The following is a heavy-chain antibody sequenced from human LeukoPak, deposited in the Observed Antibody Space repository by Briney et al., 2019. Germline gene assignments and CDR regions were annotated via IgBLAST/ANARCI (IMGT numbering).Heavy chain of an antibody. CDR2: IYSGGST. D-gene: IGHD2-15*01. CDR1: GFTVSSNY. CDR3: ARGRAARHYFDY. J-gene: IGHJ4*02. V-gene: IGHV3-53*01. Sequence: GGSLRLSCAASGFTVSSNYMSWVRQAPGKGLEWVSVIYSGGSTYYADSVKGRFTISRDNSKNTLYLQMNSLRAEDTAVYYCARGRAARHYFDYWGQGTLVTVSS.